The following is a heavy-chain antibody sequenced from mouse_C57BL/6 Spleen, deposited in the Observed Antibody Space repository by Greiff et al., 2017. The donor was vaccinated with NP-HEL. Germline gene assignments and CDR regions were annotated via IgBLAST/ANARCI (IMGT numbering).Heavy chain of an antibody. CDR3: ASGVAPYAMDY. CDR1: GYTFTNYW. J-gene: IGHJ4*01. Sequence: VKLVESGAELVRPGTSVKMSCKASGYTFTNYWIGWAKQRPGHGLEWIGDIYPGGGYTNYNEKFKGKATLTADKSSSTAYMQFSSLTSEDSAIYYCASGVAPYAMDYWGQGTSVTVSS. V-gene: IGHV1-63*01. CDR2: IYPGGGYT. D-gene: IGHD1-1*02.